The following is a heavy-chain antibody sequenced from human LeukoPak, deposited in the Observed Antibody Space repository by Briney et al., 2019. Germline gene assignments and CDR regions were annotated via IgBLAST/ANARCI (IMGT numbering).Heavy chain of an antibody. Sequence: ASVKVSCKASGYTFTGYYMHWVRQAPGQGLEWMGWINPNSGGTNYAQKFQGWVTMTRDTSISTAYMELRSLRSDDTAVYYCARDRGSTSCYSLICDYYYMDVWGKGTTVTVSS. CDR3: ARDRGSTSCYSLICDYYYMDV. V-gene: IGHV1-2*04. CDR1: GYTFTGYY. D-gene: IGHD2-2*02. J-gene: IGHJ6*03. CDR2: INPNSGGT.